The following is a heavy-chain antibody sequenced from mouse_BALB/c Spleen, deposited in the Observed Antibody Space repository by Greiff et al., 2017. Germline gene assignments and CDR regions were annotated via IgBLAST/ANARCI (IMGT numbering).Heavy chain of an antibody. J-gene: IGHJ4*01. CDR1: GYTFTSYY. D-gene: IGHD1-1*02. V-gene: IGHV1S81*02. Sequence: VQLQQPGAELVKPGASVKLSCKASGYTFTSYYMYWVKQRPGQGLEWIGGINPSNGGTNFNEKFKSKATLTVDKSSSTAYMQLSSLTSEDSAVYYCTRSGGSYYAMDYWGQGTSVTVSS. CDR3: TRSGGSYYAMDY. CDR2: INPSNGGT.